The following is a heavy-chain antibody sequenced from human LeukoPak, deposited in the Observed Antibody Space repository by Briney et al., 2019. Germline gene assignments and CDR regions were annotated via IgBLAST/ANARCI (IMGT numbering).Heavy chain of an antibody. CDR2: LRYDGSNK. D-gene: IGHD3-16*01. CDR1: GFTFSSYG. CDR3: FTSAY. V-gene: IGHV3-30*02. J-gene: IGHJ4*02. Sequence: SGGSLSLSCAASGFTFSSYGMHWVGKAPGKGLEWVAFLRYDGSNKYYADSVKGRFTISRDNSKNTLYLQMNSLRAEDTAVYYCFTSAYWGQGTLVTVSS.